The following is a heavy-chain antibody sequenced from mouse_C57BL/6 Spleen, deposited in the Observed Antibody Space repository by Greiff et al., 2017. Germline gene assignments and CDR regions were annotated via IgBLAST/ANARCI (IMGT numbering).Heavy chain of an antibody. J-gene: IGHJ4*01. V-gene: IGHV10-1*01. CDR3: VKLLKGDAMDY. Sequence: EVKLMESGGGLVQPKGSLKLSCAASGFSFNTYAMNWVRQAPGKGLEWVARIRSKSNNYATYYADSVKDRFTISRDDSESMLYLQMNNLKTEDTAMYYCVKLLKGDAMDYWGQGTSVTVSS. CDR1: GFSFNTYA. D-gene: IGHD1-3*01. CDR2: IRSKSNNYAT.